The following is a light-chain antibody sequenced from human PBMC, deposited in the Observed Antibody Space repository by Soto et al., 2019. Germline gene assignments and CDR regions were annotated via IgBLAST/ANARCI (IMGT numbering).Light chain of an antibody. CDR2: DAS. J-gene: IGKJ5*01. CDR1: QTVGRNY. CDR3: QQYVNSPIT. Sequence: PGDRATLSCRASQTVGRNYLAWFQQKPGQAPRLLIYDASTRATGIPDKLGGSGSGTDFTLTISRLEPEDFAVYYCQQYVNSPITFGQGTRLEI. V-gene: IGKV3-20*01.